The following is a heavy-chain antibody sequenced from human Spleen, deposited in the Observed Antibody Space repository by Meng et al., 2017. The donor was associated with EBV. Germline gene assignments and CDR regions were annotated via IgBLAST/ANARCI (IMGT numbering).Heavy chain of an antibody. CDR1: RFTFSSYA. CDR3: APDYGDD. Sequence: VALLGSGGGLVQPWGSLRLSCAASRFTFSSYAMSWVRQAPGKGLEWVSSISGSGDSTYYADSVKGRFTLSRDNSKNTLYLQLNSLRAEDTAVYYCAPDYGDDWGQGTLVTVSS. CDR2: ISGSGDST. V-gene: IGHV3-23*01. J-gene: IGHJ4*02.